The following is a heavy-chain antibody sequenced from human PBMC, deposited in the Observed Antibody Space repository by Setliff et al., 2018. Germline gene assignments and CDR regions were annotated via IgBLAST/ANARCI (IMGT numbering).Heavy chain of an antibody. CDR1: GFTFSSYA. V-gene: IGHV3-23*01. CDR2: ISGSGGST. Sequence: PGESLKISCAASGFTFSSYAMSWVRQAPGKGLEWVSAISGSGGSTYYADSVKGRFTISRDNSKNTLYLQMNSLRAEDTAVYYCARSLSTTLDYWGQGTLVTVSS. D-gene: IGHD1-7*01. J-gene: IGHJ4*02. CDR3: ARSLSTTLDY.